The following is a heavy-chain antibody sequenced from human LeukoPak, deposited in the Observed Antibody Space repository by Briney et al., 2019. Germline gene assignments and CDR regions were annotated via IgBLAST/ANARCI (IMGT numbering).Heavy chain of an antibody. J-gene: IGHJ4*02. D-gene: IGHD4-17*01. CDR1: GGTFSSYA. CDR3: ASTVTRYFDY. CDR2: IIPIFGTA. Sequence: GSSVKVSCKASGGTFSSYAISWVRQAPGQRLEWMGGIIPIFGTANYAQKFQGRVTITADKSTSTAYMELSSLRSEDTAVYYCASTVTRYFDYWGQGTLVTVSS. V-gene: IGHV1-69*06.